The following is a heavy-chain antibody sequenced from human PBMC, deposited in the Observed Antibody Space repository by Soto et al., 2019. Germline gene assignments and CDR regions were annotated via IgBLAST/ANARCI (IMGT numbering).Heavy chain of an antibody. CDR3: ARPLFSDYGDYLAAFDI. CDR1: GGSISSYY. D-gene: IGHD4-17*01. J-gene: IGHJ3*02. Sequence: SETLSLTCTVSGGSISSYYWSWIRQPPGKGLEWIGYIYYSGSTNYNPSLKSRVTISVDTSKNQFSLKLSSVTAADTAVYYCARPLFSDYGDYLAAFDIWGQGTMVTVSS. CDR2: IYYSGST. V-gene: IGHV4-59*08.